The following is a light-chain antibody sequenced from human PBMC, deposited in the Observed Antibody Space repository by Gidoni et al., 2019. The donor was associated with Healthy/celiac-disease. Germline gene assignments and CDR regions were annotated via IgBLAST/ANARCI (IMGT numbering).Light chain of an antibody. CDR1: SSDVGGYHY. Sequence: QSALTQPASVSGSPGQSITIPCTGTSSDVGGYHYVSWYQQHPGKAPKLMIYDVSTRPSGVSNRFSGAKSGNTASLTISGLQAEDEADYYCSSYTSSSTFVVVGGGTKLTVL. CDR2: DVS. V-gene: IGLV2-14*01. CDR3: SSYTSSSTFVV. J-gene: IGLJ2*01.